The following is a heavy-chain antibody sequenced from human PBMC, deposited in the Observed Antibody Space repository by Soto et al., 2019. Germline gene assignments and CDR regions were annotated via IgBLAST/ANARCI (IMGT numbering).Heavy chain of an antibody. CDR1: AYSFTAYG. J-gene: IGHJ6*02. Sequence: ASVKGSCKASAYSFTAYGIHWLRQAPGQRLEWMGWINPSNGNTKYAQKFQGRVTITADESTSTAYMELSSLRSEDTAVYYCARDYGGNALLDYYGMDVWGQGTTVTVSS. V-gene: IGHV1-3*01. CDR3: ARDYGGNALLDYYGMDV. D-gene: IGHD4-17*01. CDR2: INPSNGNT.